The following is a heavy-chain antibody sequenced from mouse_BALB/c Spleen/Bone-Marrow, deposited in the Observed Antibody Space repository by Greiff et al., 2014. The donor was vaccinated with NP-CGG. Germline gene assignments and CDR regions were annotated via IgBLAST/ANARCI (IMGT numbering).Heavy chain of an antibody. V-gene: IGHV1-7*01. CDR3: ARSEGYYEWFAY. CDR2: INPSTGYT. Sequence: VQLQQSGAKLAKPGASVKMSCKASGYTFTSYWMHWVKQRPGQGLEWIGYINPSTGYTEYNQKFKDKATLTADKSSSTAYMQLSSLTSEDSAVYYCARSEGYYEWFAYWGQGTLVTVSA. D-gene: IGHD2-3*01. J-gene: IGHJ3*01. CDR1: GYTFTSYW.